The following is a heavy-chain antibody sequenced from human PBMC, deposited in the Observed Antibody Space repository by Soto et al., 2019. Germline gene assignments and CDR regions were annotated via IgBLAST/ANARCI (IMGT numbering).Heavy chain of an antibody. D-gene: IGHD3-3*01. CDR1: GYTFTSYY. V-gene: IGHV1-46*03. Sequence: GASVKVSCKASGYTFTSYYMHWVRQAPGQGLEWMGIINPSGGSTSYAQKFQGRVTMTRDTSTSTVYMELSSLRSEDTAVYYCARGFIRTGQDFAGVAFDSWGQGTMVTVSS. CDR3: ARGFIRTGQDFAGVAFDS. CDR2: INPSGGST. J-gene: IGHJ3*02.